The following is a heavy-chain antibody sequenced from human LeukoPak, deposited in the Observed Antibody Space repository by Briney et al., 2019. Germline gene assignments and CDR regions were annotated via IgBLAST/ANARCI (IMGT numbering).Heavy chain of an antibody. Sequence: ASVKVSCKASGYTFTSYDINWVRQAPGQGLEWMGWISAYNGNTNYAQKLQGRVTMTTDTSTSTAYMELRSPRSDDTAVYYCARRSRYSSSWGFWYFDLWGRGTLVTVSS. CDR2: ISAYNGNT. V-gene: IGHV1-18*01. J-gene: IGHJ2*01. CDR1: GYTFTSYD. D-gene: IGHD6-13*01. CDR3: ARRSRYSSSWGFWYFDL.